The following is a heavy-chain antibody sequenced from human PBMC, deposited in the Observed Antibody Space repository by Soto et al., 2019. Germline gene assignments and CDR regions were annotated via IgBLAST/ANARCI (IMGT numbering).Heavy chain of an antibody. CDR1: GFTFSSYA. V-gene: IGHV3-30-3*01. CDR2: ISYDGSNK. D-gene: IGHD3-3*02. Sequence: GGSLRLSCAASGFTFSSYAMHWVRQAPGKGLEWVAVISYDGSNKYYADSVKGRFTISRDNSKNTLYLQMNSLRAEDTAVYYCAGDPFQGFASWGHGTLVTVSS. J-gene: IGHJ5*01. CDR3: AGDPFQGFAS.